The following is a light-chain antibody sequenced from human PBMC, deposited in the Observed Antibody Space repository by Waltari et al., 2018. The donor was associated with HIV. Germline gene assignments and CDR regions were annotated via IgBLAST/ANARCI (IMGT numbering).Light chain of an antibody. Sequence: DIQMTQSPSSLSASVGDRVTITRRASQNIANYLNWYQKTPGKAPKVLIYAASSLQSGVPSRLSGSGFGRDFTLTISSLQPEDSATYYCQQSYSSPWTFGQGTKVEIK. J-gene: IGKJ1*01. CDR2: AAS. V-gene: IGKV1-39*01. CDR1: QNIANY. CDR3: QQSYSSPWT.